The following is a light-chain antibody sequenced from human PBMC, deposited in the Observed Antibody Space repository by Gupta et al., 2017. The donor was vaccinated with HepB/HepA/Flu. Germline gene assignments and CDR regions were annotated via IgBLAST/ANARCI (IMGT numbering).Light chain of an antibody. J-gene: IGKJ1*01. CDR2: LGS. CDR1: QSLLHSNGYNY. Sequence: IVMTPFPPSLLGTPREPASIACRSSQSLLHSNGYNYLDWYLQKPGQSPQLLIYLGSNRAPGVPDRFSGSGSGTDFTLKISRVEAEDVGVYYCMQALQTPWTFGQGTKVEIK. CDR3: MQALQTPWT. V-gene: IGKV2-28*01.